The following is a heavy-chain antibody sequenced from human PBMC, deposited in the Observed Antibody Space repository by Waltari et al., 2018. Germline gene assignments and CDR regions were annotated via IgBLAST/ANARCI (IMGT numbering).Heavy chain of an antibody. V-gene: IGHV4-39*01. D-gene: IGHD3-16*01. J-gene: IGHJ5*02. CDR3: ATHPPSQLGVVLNWFDP. CDR2: IYDSGPT. CDR1: GGSISSSTLF. Sequence: QLQLQESGPGLVKPSETLSLTCTVSGGSISSSTLFWGWIRQPLGKGLEWIGSIYDSGPTYHNPALKSRVTISVDTSKNQFSLKVNSVTAADTAVYYCATHPPSQLGVVLNWFDPWGQGILVTVSS.